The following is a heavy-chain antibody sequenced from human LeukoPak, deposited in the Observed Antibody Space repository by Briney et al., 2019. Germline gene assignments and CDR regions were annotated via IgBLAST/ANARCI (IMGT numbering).Heavy chain of an antibody. CDR2: IYHSGST. D-gene: IGHD2-2*01. J-gene: IGHJ4*02. CDR1: GYSISSGYY. CDR3: ARPGNCSSTSCVPYYFDY. Sequence: SETLSLTCAVSGYSISSGYYWGWIRQPPGKGLEWIGSIYHSGSTYYNPSLKSRVTISVDTSKNQFSLKLSSVTATDTAVYYCARPGNCSSTSCVPYYFDYRDQGPLVTVSS. V-gene: IGHV4-38-2*01.